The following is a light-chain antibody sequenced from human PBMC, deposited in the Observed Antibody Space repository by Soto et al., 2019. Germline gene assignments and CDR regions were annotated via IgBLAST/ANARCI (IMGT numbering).Light chain of an antibody. Sequence: QSAVTQPPSASGSPGQSVTISCTGSTSGVGIYNYVSWYQQHPGEAPKLMLYEVSKRPSGVPDRFSGSKSGNTASLTVSGLQPDDEADYYCSSYAGSNNFVFGTGTKVTVL. CDR3: SSYAGSNNFV. CDR2: EVS. J-gene: IGLJ1*01. CDR1: TSGVGIYNY. V-gene: IGLV2-8*01.